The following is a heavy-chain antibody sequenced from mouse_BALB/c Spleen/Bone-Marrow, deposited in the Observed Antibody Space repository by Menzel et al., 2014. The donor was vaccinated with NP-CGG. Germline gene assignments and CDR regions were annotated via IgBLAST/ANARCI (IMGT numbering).Heavy chain of an antibody. V-gene: IGHV1S16*01. D-gene: IGHD2-10*02. Sequence: QVQLQQSGAELVKPGASVKLSCKASGYTFTSYYMYWVKQRPGHGLEWIGEINPSNGGTNFNEKFKSKATLTVDKSSSTAYMQLSSLTSEDSAVYYCTRYGNYYFDYWGQGTTLTVSS. CDR2: INPSNGGT. CDR1: GYTFTSYY. J-gene: IGHJ2*01. CDR3: TRYGNYYFDY.